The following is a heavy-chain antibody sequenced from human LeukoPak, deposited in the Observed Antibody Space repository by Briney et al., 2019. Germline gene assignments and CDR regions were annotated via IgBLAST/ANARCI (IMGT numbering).Heavy chain of an antibody. CDR2: IIPIFGTA. V-gene: IGHV1-69*13. CDR1: PGTSSSYP. J-gene: IGHJ4*02. D-gene: IGHD3-9*01. Sequence: SVQVSCTASPGTSSSYPIRWVRQAPGPGLGWMGGIIPIFGTANYAQKFQVRVTITADESTSTAYMELSSLRSEDTAVYYCARDSGVLRYFDWLSPFDYWGQGALGTVSS. CDR3: ARDSGVLRYFDWLSPFDY.